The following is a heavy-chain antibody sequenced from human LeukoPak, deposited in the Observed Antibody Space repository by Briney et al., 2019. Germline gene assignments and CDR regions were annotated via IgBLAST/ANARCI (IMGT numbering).Heavy chain of an antibody. V-gene: IGHV3-23*01. D-gene: IGHD3-3*01. CDR2: ISVSGCST. CDR1: GFAFNNYV. Sequence: PGGSLRLSCAASGFAFNNYVINWVRQAPGKGLEWVSGISVSGCSTYSADSVRGRFIISRDSYKNTIFLQMSSIRADDTAAYYCARGPNSDFWSGYSHYMDVWGKGTTAFVSS. CDR3: ARGPNSDFWSGYSHYMDV. J-gene: IGHJ6*03.